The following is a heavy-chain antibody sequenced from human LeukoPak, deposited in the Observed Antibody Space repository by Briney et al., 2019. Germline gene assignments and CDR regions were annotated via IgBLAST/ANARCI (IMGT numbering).Heavy chain of an antibody. CDR2: IIPILGIA. J-gene: IGHJ4*02. V-gene: IGHV1-69*04. D-gene: IGHD6-13*01. CDR1: GYTFTSYY. Sequence: SVKVSCKASGYTFTSYYMHWVRQAPGQGLEWMGRIIPILGIANYAQKFQGRVTITADKSTSTAYMELSSLRSEDTAVYYCARGRMGDIAAAVDYWGQGTLVTVSS. CDR3: ARGRMGDIAAAVDY.